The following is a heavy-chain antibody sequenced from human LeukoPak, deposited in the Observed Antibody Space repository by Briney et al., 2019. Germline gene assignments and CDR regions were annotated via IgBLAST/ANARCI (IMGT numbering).Heavy chain of an antibody. D-gene: IGHD3-22*01. V-gene: IGHV3-23*01. Sequence: PGGSLRLSCAASGFTFSSYAMSWVRQAPGKGLEWVSAISGSGGSTYYADSVKGRFTISRDNSKNTLYLQMNSLRAEDTAVYYCAKLRYYDSSGPCYMDVWGKGTTVTVSS. CDR1: GFTFSSYA. J-gene: IGHJ6*03. CDR2: ISGSGGST. CDR3: AKLRYYDSSGPCYMDV.